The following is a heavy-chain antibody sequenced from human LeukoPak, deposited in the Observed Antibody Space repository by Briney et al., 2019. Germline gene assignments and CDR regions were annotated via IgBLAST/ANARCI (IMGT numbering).Heavy chain of an antibody. J-gene: IGHJ3*02. V-gene: IGHV1-18*01. D-gene: IGHD1-26*01. Sequence: ASVKVSCKASGYTFTSCGTSWVRQAPGQGLEWMGWISAYNGNTNYAQKLQGRVTMTTDTSTSTAYMELRSLRSDDTAVYYCARDPKYSGSYYAFDIWGQGTMVTVSS. CDR3: ARDPKYSGSYYAFDI. CDR2: ISAYNGNT. CDR1: GYTFTSCG.